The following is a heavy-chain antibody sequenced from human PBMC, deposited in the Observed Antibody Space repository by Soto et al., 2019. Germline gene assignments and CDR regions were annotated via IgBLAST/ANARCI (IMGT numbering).Heavy chain of an antibody. Sequence: GGSLILSCAASGFTFSSYGMHWVRQAPGKGLEWVAVISYDGSNKYYADSVKGRFTISRDNSKNTLYLQMNSLRAEDTAVYYCAKEGITGTTYYFDYWGQGTLVTVSS. V-gene: IGHV3-30*18. CDR3: AKEGITGTTYYFDY. J-gene: IGHJ4*02. CDR1: GFTFSSYG. CDR2: ISYDGSNK. D-gene: IGHD1-7*01.